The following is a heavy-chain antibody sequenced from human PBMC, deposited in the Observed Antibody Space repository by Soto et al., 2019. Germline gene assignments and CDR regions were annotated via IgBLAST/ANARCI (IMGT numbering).Heavy chain of an antibody. Sequence: TLSLTCTVSGGSISSGGYYWSWIRQHPGKGLEWIGYIYYSGSTYYNPSLKSRVTISVDTSKNQFSLKLSSVTAADTAVYYCARDRSRFLEWLPQPYGMDVWGQGTTVTVSS. D-gene: IGHD3-3*01. CDR1: GGSISSGGYY. J-gene: IGHJ6*02. CDR2: IYYSGST. V-gene: IGHV4-31*03. CDR3: ARDRSRFLEWLPQPYGMDV.